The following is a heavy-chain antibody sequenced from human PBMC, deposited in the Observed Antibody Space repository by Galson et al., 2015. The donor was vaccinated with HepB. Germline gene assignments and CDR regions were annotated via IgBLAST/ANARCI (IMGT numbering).Heavy chain of an antibody. V-gene: IGHV3-7*03. CDR1: GFTFSSYW. CDR2: IKQDGSEK. J-gene: IGHJ4*02. Sequence: SLRLSCAAFGFTFSSYWMSWVRQAPGKGLEWVANIKQDGSEKYYVDSVKGRFTISRDNAKNSLYLQMNSLRAEDTAVYYCARTAVVVRNGWGHHFDYWGQGTLVTVSS. CDR3: ARTAVVVRNGWGHHFDY. D-gene: IGHD2-15*01.